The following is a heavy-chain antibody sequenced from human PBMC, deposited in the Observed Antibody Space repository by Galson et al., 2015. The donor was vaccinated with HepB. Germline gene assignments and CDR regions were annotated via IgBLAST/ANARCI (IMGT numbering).Heavy chain of an antibody. J-gene: IGHJ6*02. V-gene: IGHV1-58*01. CDR3: AADPGHYELYYYYYGMDV. CDR2: IVVGSGNT. Sequence: SVKVSCKASGFTFTSSAVQWVRQARGQRLEWIGWIVVGSGNTNYAQKFQERVTITRDMSTSTAYMELSSLRSEDTAVYYCAADPGHYELYYYYYGMDVWGQGTTVTVSS. D-gene: IGHD3-3*01. CDR1: GFTFTSSA.